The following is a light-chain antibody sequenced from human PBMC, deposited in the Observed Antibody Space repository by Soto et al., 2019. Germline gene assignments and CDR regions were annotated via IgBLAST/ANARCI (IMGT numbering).Light chain of an antibody. CDR3: QVWDSSSDHIYV. J-gene: IGLJ1*01. Sequence: YKLAEPPAGSVAPGQRSRITYGGNNIGSKSVHWYQQKPGQAPVLVVYDDSDRPSGIPERFSGSNSGNTATLTISRVEAGDEADYYCQVWDSSSDHIYVFGTGTKVTVL. CDR1: NIGSKS. CDR2: DDS. V-gene: IGLV3-21*02.